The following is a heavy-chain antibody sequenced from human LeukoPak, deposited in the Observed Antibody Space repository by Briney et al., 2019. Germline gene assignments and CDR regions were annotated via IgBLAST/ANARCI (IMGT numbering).Heavy chain of an antibody. Sequence: SETLSLTCTVSGGSISSSSYYWGWIRQPPGKGLEWIGSIYYSGGTYYNPSLKSRVTISVDTSKNQFSLKLSSVTAADTAVYYCARDRLDIVATTSNGMDVWGQGTTVTVSS. V-gene: IGHV4-39*07. CDR1: GGSISSSSYY. D-gene: IGHD5-12*01. CDR2: IYYSGGT. CDR3: ARDRLDIVATTSNGMDV. J-gene: IGHJ6*02.